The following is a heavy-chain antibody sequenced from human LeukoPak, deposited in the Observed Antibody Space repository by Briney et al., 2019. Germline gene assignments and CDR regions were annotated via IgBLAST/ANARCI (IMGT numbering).Heavy chain of an antibody. CDR3: AREGEGDFSPTF. J-gene: IGHJ4*02. Sequence: ASVKVSCKASGYTVTGYYMHWVRQAPGQGLEWMGWINPNSGGTNYAQKFQGRVTMTRDTSISTAYMELSRLRSDDTAVYYCAREGEGDFSPTFWGQGTLVTVSS. CDR1: GYTVTGYY. V-gene: IGHV1-2*02. D-gene: IGHD2-21*02. CDR2: INPNSGGT.